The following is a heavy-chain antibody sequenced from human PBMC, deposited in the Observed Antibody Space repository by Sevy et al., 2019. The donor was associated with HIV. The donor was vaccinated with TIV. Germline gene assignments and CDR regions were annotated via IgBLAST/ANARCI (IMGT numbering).Heavy chain of an antibody. J-gene: IGHJ4*02. CDR3: ASAREYYEDNSGYLDY. Sequence: ASVKVSCKVSGYTLSQLSMHWVRQAPGKGLEWMGRFDPEDGETIFAQKFQGRVTMTEDTFTDTAYMELSSLRSEDTAVYHCASAREYYEDNSGYLDYWGQGTLVTVSS. D-gene: IGHD3-22*01. V-gene: IGHV1-24*01. CDR2: FDPEDGET. CDR1: GYTLSQLS.